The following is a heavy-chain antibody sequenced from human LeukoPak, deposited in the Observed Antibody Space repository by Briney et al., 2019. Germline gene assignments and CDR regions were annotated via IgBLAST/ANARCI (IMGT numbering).Heavy chain of an antibody. J-gene: IGHJ3*02. D-gene: IGHD2-21*01. CDR1: GGTFSSYA. CDR3: ARASLAYCGGDCYIAGAFDI. V-gene: IGHV1-69*13. Sequence: SVKVSFKASGGTFSSYAISWVRQAPGQGLEWMGGIIPIFGTANYAQKFQGRVTITADESTSTAYMELSSLRSEDTAVYYCARASLAYCGGDCYIAGAFDIWGQGTMVTVSS. CDR2: IIPIFGTA.